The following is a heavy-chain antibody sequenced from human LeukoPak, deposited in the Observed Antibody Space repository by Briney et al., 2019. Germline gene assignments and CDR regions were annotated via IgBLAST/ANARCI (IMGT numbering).Heavy chain of an antibody. CDR2: VYTSGST. Sequence: SQTLSLTCTVSGGSISNGSYYWSWIRQPAGKGLEWIGHVYTSGSTNYNPSLKSRVTISVDTSKNQFSLMLRSVTAADTAVYYCAVTTYYYDSSGYRAFDIWGQGTMVTVSS. V-gene: IGHV4-61*09. D-gene: IGHD3-22*01. J-gene: IGHJ3*02. CDR1: GGSISNGSYY. CDR3: AVTTYYYDSSGYRAFDI.